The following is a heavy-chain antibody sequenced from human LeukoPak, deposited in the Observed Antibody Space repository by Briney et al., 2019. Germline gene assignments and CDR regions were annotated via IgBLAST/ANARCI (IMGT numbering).Heavy chain of an antibody. J-gene: IGHJ6*04. CDR1: GFTFSSYW. CDR3: AELGITMIGGV. CDR2: ISSSGSTI. V-gene: IGHV3-48*04. Sequence: GGSLRLSCAASGFTFSSYWMSRVRQAPGKGLEWVSYISSSGSTIYYADSVKGRFTISRDNAKNSLYLQMNSLRAEDTAVYYCAELGITMIGGVWGKGTTVTISS. D-gene: IGHD3-10*02.